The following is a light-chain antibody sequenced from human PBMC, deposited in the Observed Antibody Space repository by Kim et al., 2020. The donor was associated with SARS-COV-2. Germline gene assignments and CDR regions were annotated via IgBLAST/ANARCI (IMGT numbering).Light chain of an antibody. CDR2: AAS. CDR3: QESYSTPRT. J-gene: IGKJ1*01. V-gene: IGKV1-39*01. CDR1: QSISTY. Sequence: APVGDRVTITCRASQSISTYLNWYQQKPGKAPKVLIYAASSLQSGVPSWFSGSGSGTDFTLTISSLHPEDFATYYCQESYSTPRTFGQGTKVDIK.